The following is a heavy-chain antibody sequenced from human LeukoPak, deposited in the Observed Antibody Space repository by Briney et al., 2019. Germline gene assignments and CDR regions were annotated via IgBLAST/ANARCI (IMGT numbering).Heavy chain of an antibody. V-gene: IGHV6-1*01. CDR2: TYYRSKWYN. CDR3: ARFGVYNGRYFDY. Sequence: SQTLSLTCAISADSVSGNSAAWHWIRQSPSRGLERLGRTYYRSKWYNDYAVSVKSRITINPDTSKNQFSLQLNSVTPEDTAVYYCARFGVYNGRYFDYWGQGTLVTVSS. D-gene: IGHD2-8*01. CDR1: ADSVSGNSAA. J-gene: IGHJ4*02.